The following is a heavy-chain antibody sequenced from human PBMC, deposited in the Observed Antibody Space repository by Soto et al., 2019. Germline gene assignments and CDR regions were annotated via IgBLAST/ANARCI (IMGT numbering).Heavy chain of an antibody. CDR2: IHPTGEP. CDR1: GFTVSRHY. V-gene: IGHV3-66*01. CDR3: TSALDDAKIHY. J-gene: IGHJ4*02. D-gene: IGHD1-1*01. Sequence: HPGGSLRLSCAGSGFTVSRHYMTWVRQAAGKGLEWVAFIHPTGEPFYSDSVKGRFAISRDTFKNTLSLQMNSLRVEDTAVYYCTSALDDAKIHYWGQGPLVTVSS.